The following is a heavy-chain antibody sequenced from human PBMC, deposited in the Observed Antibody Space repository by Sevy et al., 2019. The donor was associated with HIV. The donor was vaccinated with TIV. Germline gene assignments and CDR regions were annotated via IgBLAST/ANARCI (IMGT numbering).Heavy chain of an antibody. Sequence: GGSLRLSCSASGFTLSSYALYWVRQAPGKKMEYVSVISTNGNSAYYADSVKGRFTISRDNSKNTLYLQMRSLRPEDTAMYYCLKDQENNYYYGSGTYFDPWGQGTLVTVSS. CDR2: ISTNGNSA. V-gene: IGHV3-64D*06. CDR1: GFTLSSYA. CDR3: LKDQENNYYYGSGTYFDP. D-gene: IGHD3-10*01. J-gene: IGHJ5*02.